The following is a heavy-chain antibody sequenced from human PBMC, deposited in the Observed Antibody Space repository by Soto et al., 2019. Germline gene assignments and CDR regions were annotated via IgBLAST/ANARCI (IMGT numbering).Heavy chain of an antibody. Sequence: QVQLVQSGAEVKKPGSSVKVCCKASGGTFSSYTISWVRQAPGQGLEWMGRIIPILGIANYAQKFQGRVTITADKSTSTAYMELSSLRSEDTAVYYCARKEGMYFDYWGQGTLVTVSS. CDR2: IIPILGIA. V-gene: IGHV1-69*02. J-gene: IGHJ4*02. CDR3: ARKEGMYFDY. CDR1: GGTFSSYT.